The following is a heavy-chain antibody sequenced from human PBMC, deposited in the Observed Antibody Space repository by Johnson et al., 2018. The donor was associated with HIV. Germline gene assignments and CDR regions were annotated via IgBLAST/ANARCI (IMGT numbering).Heavy chain of an antibody. CDR3: ANSYSSSSGNNDYAFDI. CDR1: GFNVSSNY. Sequence: VQLVESGGGLIQPGGSLRLSCAASGFNVSSNYMSWVRQAPGKGLECISVIYSGGTTYYADSVKGRFTISRDNSKNTLYLQRNSLRAEDTAVYYCANSYSSSSGNNDYAFDIWGQGTMVTVSS. V-gene: IGHV3-66*02. CDR2: IYSGGTT. D-gene: IGHD6-6*01. J-gene: IGHJ3*02.